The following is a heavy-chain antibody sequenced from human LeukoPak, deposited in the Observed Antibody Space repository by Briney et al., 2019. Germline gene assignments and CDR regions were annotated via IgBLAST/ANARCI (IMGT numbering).Heavy chain of an antibody. Sequence: SETLSLTCTVSGGSISSYYWSWIRQPAGKGLEWIGRIYTSGSTNYNPSLKSRVTMSVDTSKNQFSLKLRSVTAADTAVYYCARTPMVRSANWGYGMDVWGQGTTVTVSS. D-gene: IGHD3-10*01. V-gene: IGHV4-4*07. CDR3: ARTPMVRSANWGYGMDV. CDR2: IYTSGST. J-gene: IGHJ6*02. CDR1: GGSISSYY.